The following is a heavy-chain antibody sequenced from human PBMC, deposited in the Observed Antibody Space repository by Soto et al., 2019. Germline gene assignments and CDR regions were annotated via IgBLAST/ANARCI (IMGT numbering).Heavy chain of an antibody. CDR2: INAGNGDT. V-gene: IGHV1-3*01. CDR3: AKAPIAVAALNWFDP. D-gene: IGHD6-19*01. Sequence: GASVKVSCKTSGYIFTSYAMHWVRQAPGQRLEWMGWINAGNGDTKYSQKFQGRVTITRDTSANTAFMELNSLRAEDTAVYYCAKAPIAVAALNWFDPWGQGTLVTVSS. J-gene: IGHJ5*02. CDR1: GYIFTSYA.